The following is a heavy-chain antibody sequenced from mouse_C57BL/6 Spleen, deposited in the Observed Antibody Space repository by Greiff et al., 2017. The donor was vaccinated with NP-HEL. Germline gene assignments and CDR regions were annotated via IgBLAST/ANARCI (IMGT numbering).Heavy chain of an antibody. J-gene: IGHJ3*01. D-gene: IGHD4-1*01. CDR1: GFTFSSYG. CDR2: ISSGGSYT. Sequence: EVKLMESGGDLVKPGGSLKLSCAASGFTFSSYGMSWVRQTPDKRLEWVATISSGGSYTYYPDSVKGRFTISRDNAKNTLYLQMSSLKSEDTAMYYCASTGTSAYWGQGTLVTVSA. CDR3: ASTGTSAY. V-gene: IGHV5-6*01.